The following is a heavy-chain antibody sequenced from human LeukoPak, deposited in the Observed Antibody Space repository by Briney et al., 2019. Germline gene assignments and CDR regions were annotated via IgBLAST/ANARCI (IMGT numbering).Heavy chain of an antibody. V-gene: IGHV3-11*04. CDR2: ISSSGSTI. J-gene: IGHJ4*02. CDR1: GFTFSDYY. D-gene: IGHD3-22*01. CDR3: ARDRYYYDSSGFDY. Sequence: PGGSLRLSCAASGFTFSDYYMSWIRQAPGKGLEWVSYISSSGSTIYYADSVKGRFTISRDNSKNTLYLQMNSLRAEDTAVYYCARDRYYYDSSGFDYWGQGTLVTVSS.